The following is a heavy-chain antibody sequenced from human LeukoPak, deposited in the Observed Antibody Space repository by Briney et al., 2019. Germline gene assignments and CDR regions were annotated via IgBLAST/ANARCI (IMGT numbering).Heavy chain of an antibody. CDR3: AFRPLGDCSSSTCYAFDY. D-gene: IGHD2-2*01. CDR1: GFTFSYYS. J-gene: IGHJ4*02. V-gene: IGHV3-48*02. Sequence: TGGSLRLSCAVSGFTFSYYSMNSVPQAPGKGLEWVSYISSSGSTTYYADSVKGRFTVSRDNAKNSLYLQMNSLRDEDTAVYYCAFRPLGDCSSSTCYAFDYWGRGTLVTVSS. CDR2: ISSSGSTT.